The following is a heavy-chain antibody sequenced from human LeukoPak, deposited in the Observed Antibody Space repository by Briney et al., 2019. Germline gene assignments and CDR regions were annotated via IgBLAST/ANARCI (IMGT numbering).Heavy chain of an antibody. J-gene: IGHJ6*02. CDR2: IYYSGST. CDR3: ARVSTGGTVVPELGYYYGMDV. Sequence: PSEALSLTCTVSGGSISSGDYYWSWIHQPPGKGLEWIGYIYYSGSTNYNPSLKSRVTISVDTSKNQFSLKLSSVTAADTAVYYCARVSTGGTVVPELGYYYGMDVWGQGTTVTVSS. D-gene: IGHD1-14*01. CDR1: GGSISSGDYY. V-gene: IGHV4-61*08.